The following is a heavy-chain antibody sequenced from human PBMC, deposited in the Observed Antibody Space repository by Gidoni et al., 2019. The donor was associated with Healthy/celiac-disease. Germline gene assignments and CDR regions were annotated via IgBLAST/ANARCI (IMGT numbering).Heavy chain of an antibody. CDR3: TRPGIAVAGMVGWFDP. V-gene: IGHV3-73*01. D-gene: IGHD6-19*01. Sequence: EVQLVESGGGLVQPGGSLKLSCAASGFTFSGSAMHWVRQASGKGLEWVGRIRSKANSYATAYAASVKGRFTISIDDSKNTAYLQMNSLKTEDTAVYYCTRPGIAVAGMVGWFDPWGQGTLVTVSS. CDR2: IRSKANSYAT. CDR1: GFTFSGSA. J-gene: IGHJ5*02.